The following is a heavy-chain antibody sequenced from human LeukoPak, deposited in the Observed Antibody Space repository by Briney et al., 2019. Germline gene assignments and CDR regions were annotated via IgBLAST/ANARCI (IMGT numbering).Heavy chain of an antibody. J-gene: IGHJ4*02. CDR1: GYTFTSYG. D-gene: IGHD4-17*01. CDR2: INPSGGST. Sequence: PGASVKVSCKASGYTFTSYGISWVRQAPGQGLEWMGIINPSGGSTSYAQKFQGRVTMTRDTSTSTVYMELSSLRSEDTAVYYCARANQTDYGDYAPSDYWGQGTLVTVSS. V-gene: IGHV1-46*01. CDR3: ARANQTDYGDYAPSDY.